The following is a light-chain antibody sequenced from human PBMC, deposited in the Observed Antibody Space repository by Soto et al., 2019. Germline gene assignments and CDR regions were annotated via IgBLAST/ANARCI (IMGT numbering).Light chain of an antibody. V-gene: IGLV2-14*03. CDR2: DVS. Sequence: QSVLTQPASVSGSPGQSITISCSGTSSDVGAHKYVSWYQQHPGKAPKLIIYDVSIRPSGVSSRFSGSKSGNTASLTISGLQAEDEADYYCSSYTTSTSVLFGGGTQLTVL. CDR1: SSDVGAHKY. CDR3: SSYTTSTSVL. J-gene: IGLJ3*02.